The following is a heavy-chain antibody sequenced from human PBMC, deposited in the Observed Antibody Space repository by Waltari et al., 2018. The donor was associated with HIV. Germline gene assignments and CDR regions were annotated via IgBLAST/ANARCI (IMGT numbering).Heavy chain of an antibody. V-gene: IGHV1-8*01. D-gene: IGHD3-3*01. J-gene: IGHJ4*02. CDR2: INTNSDNT. CDR3: ARHKSGYNDN. Sequence: QVQLVQSGAEVKKPGASVKVSCKASGYTFTSYDVNWVRQATGQGLEWMGVINTNSDNTVYAQKFQGRVTMTMNTSISTAYMELSSLRSEDTAVYYCARHKSGYNDNWGQGTLVTVSS. CDR1: GYTFTSYD.